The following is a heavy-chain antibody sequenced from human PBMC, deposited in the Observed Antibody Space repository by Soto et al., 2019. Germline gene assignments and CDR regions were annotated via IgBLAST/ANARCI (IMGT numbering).Heavy chain of an antibody. Sequence: KPSETLSLTCTVSGGSIRSSGYYWNWIRQYPGKGLEWIGYLYYRGNTHYNASLKSRVTISVDTSRNQFSLKLSSVTAADTAVYYCARDAAAGGVYYYAMDVWGQGTTVTAP. CDR1: GGSIRSSGYY. CDR2: LYYRGNT. V-gene: IGHV4-31*03. CDR3: ARDAAAGGVYYYAMDV. D-gene: IGHD6-13*01. J-gene: IGHJ6*02.